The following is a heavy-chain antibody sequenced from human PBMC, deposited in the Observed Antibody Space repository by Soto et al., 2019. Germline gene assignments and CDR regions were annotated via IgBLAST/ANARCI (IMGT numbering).Heavy chain of an antibody. CDR3: ARRYGGTLDY. J-gene: IGHJ4*02. CDR2: INPDGSEK. Sequence: PGGSMRLSWAASGFSISKVWMTWVRQAPGKGLECLACINPDGSEKYYVDSVKGRFTVSRDNARNSLYLQMNSLRAADTAVYYCARRYGGTLDYWGQGTLVTSPQ. D-gene: IGHD4-17*01. V-gene: IGHV3-7*03. CDR1: GFSISKVW.